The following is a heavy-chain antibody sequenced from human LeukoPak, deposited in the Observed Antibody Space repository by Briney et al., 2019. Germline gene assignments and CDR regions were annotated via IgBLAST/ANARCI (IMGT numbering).Heavy chain of an antibody. CDR3: ARDPTVTNGHEAFDL. CDR2: INRDGTQK. J-gene: IGHJ3*01. D-gene: IGHD4-17*01. Sequence: GGSLRLSCAASGFTLSNFWMNWVRQAPGRGLEWVAIINRDGTQKHYVDSVKGRFTISRDNAKNSLYLQMNSLRAEDTAAYYCARDPTVTNGHEAFDLWGQGTMVTVSS. V-gene: IGHV3-7*05. CDR1: GFTLSNFW.